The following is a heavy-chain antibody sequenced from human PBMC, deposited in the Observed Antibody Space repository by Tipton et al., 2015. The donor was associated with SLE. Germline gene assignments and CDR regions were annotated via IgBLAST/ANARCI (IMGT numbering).Heavy chain of an antibody. D-gene: IGHD1-1*01. CDR1: GFTFSMYG. V-gene: IGHV3-30*02. CDR3: AKDDLSYNTNDNYFDS. Sequence: SLRLSCVASGFTFSMYGMQWVRQAPGKGLEWLAFMSYDGSDKYYADSVRGRFTISRDNSKNTLYLQMTSLRGDDTAVYYCAKDDLSYNTNDNYFDSWGQGVAVAVSS. J-gene: IGHJ4*02. CDR2: MSYDGSDK.